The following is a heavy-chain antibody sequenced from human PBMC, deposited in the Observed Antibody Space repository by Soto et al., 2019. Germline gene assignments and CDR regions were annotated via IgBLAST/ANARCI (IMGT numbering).Heavy chain of an antibody. CDR3: AREFFYDY. Sequence: PGGSLGLSCAASGFSFSNYNMNWVRQAPGKGLEWVSYISSSSTIYYADSVKGRFTISRDNAKNSLYLQMNSLRDDDTAVYYCAREFFYDYWGQGTLVTVSS. D-gene: IGHD3-3*01. CDR2: ISSSSTI. CDR1: GFSFSNYN. J-gene: IGHJ4*02. V-gene: IGHV3-48*02.